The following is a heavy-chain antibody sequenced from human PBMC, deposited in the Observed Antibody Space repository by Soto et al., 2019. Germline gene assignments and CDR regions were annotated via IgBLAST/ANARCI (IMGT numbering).Heavy chain of an antibody. CDR1: GFTFSSYA. Sequence: GGSLRLSCAASGFTFSSYAMSWVRQAPGKGLEWVSAISGSGGSTYYADSVKGRFTIPRDNSKNTLYLQMNSLRAEDTAVYYCAKHLSWDIVVVVAENGPYYYYYYMDVWGKGTTVTVSS. D-gene: IGHD2-15*01. V-gene: IGHV3-23*01. J-gene: IGHJ6*03. CDR2: ISGSGGST. CDR3: AKHLSWDIVVVVAENGPYYYYYYMDV.